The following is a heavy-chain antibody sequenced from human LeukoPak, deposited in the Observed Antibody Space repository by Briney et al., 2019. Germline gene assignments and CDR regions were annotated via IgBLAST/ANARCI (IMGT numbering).Heavy chain of an antibody. Sequence: GGSLRLSCAASGFTFSSSGMHWVRQAPGKGLEWVAFIRYDGSIKYYADSVEGRFTISRDNSKNTLYLQLNSLRAEDTAVYYCARSPTYYYDSSAPRDYFDYWGQGTLVTVSS. D-gene: IGHD3-22*01. J-gene: IGHJ4*02. CDR3: ARSPTYYYDSSAPRDYFDY. CDR1: GFTFSSSG. V-gene: IGHV3-30*02. CDR2: IRYDGSIK.